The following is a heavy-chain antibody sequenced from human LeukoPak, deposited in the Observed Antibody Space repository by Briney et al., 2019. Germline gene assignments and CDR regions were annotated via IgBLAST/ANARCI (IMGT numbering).Heavy chain of an antibody. CDR3: AKDSSLVAPTSIPIPGVLDS. J-gene: IGHJ4*02. CDR2: ISWNSGSI. CDR1: GFVFDDHA. D-gene: IGHD2-2*02. Sequence: PGRSLRLSCAASGFVFDDHAMHWVRQAPGKGLEWVSGISWNSGSIAYADSVKGRFTISRDSAKNSLYLQMNSLRPEDTAFYYCAKDSSLVAPTSIPIPGVLDSWGQGTLVTVSS. V-gene: IGHV3-9*01.